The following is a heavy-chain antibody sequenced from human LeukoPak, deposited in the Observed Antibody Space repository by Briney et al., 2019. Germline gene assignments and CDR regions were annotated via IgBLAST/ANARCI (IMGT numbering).Heavy chain of an antibody. CDR2: IYYSGST. CDR3: ARAFSRYSPFSG. D-gene: IGHD1-1*01. Sequence: PSETLSLTCTVSGGSISSYCWSWIRQPPGKGLEWIGYIYYSGSTNYNTSLKSRVTISVDTSKNQFSLKLRSVTAADTDVYYCARAFSRYSPFSGWGQGTLVTVSS. V-gene: IGHV4-59*01. J-gene: IGHJ4*02. CDR1: GGSISSYC.